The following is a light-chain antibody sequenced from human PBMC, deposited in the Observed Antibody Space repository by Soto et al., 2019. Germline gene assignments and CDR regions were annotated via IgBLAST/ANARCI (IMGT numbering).Light chain of an antibody. CDR2: YAA. Sequence: DIQMTQSPSTLSASVGDRVTITCRASQSVSSWLSWCQQKPARAAKRLIIYAASLQGGVPSRWCGGSSDADVILTIISLLPEDFVAYYYRQNYSTSWTFGQGTKVDIK. J-gene: IGKJ1*01. CDR3: RQNYSTSWT. V-gene: IGKV1-5*01. CDR1: QSVSSW.